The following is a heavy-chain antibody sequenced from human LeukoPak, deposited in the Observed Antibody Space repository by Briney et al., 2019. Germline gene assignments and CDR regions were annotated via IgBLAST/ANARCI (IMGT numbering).Heavy chain of an antibody. Sequence: SETLSLTCGVSGGSTSAYLWTWIRQPPGKGLEWIGYISSSGNTNYNPFLKSRVTILIDTSKNQFSLKLSSVTAADTAVYYCARDKYSGGWSYSYYFDYWGQGTLVTVSS. CDR1: GGSTSAYL. V-gene: IGHV4-59*12. CDR3: ARDKYSGGWSYSYYFDY. D-gene: IGHD6-19*01. J-gene: IGHJ4*02. CDR2: ISSSGNT.